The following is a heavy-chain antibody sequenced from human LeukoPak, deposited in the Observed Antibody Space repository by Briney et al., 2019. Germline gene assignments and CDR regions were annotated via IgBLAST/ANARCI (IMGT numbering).Heavy chain of an antibody. D-gene: IGHD3-22*01. CDR1: GFTFSSYR. V-gene: IGHV3-48*04. J-gene: IGHJ4*02. CDR3: AWEYYYDSNSY. Sequence: GGSLRLSCAASGFTFSSYRMTWVRQAPGKGLEWVSYISSSGSTIYYADSVKGRFTISRDNAKNPLYLQMNSLRAEDTAVYYCAWEYYYDSNSYWGQGTLVTVSS. CDR2: ISSSGSTI.